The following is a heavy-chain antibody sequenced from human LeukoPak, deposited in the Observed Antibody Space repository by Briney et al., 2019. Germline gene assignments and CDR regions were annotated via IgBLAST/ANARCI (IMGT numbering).Heavy chain of an antibody. D-gene: IGHD3-9*01. CDR2: INHSGST. Sequence: PSETLSLTCAVYGGSFSGYYWSWIRQPPGKGLEWIGEINHSGSTNYNPSLKSRVTISVDTSKNQFSLKLSSVTAADTAVYYCAKGNDRDFDWLGYWGQGTLVTVSS. V-gene: IGHV4-34*01. J-gene: IGHJ4*02. CDR3: AKGNDRDFDWLGY. CDR1: GGSFSGYY.